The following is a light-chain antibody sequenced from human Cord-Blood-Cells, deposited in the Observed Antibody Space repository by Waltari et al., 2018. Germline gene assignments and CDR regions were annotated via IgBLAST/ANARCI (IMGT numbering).Light chain of an antibody. Sequence: SYELTQPPSVSVSPGQTASITCSGDKLGDKYASWYQQKPGQSPERVIYQISRRPSGSPERFSVSHSRNTATLTISGTQAMDEADYYCQAWDCSTVAFGGGTKLTVL. V-gene: IGLV3-1*01. CDR3: QAWDCSTVA. J-gene: IGLJ2*01. CDR2: QIS. CDR1: KLGDKY.